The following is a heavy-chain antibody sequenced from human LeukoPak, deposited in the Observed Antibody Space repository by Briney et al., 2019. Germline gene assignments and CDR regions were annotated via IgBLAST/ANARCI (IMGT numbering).Heavy chain of an antibody. J-gene: IGHJ6*02. CDR2: ISGSGGST. CDR3: AKAGVYYYYGMDV. V-gene: IGHV3-23*01. CDR1: GFTFSSYA. Sequence: SGGSLRLSCAASGFTFSSYAMSWVRQAPGKGLEWVSAISGSGGSTYYTDSVKGRFTISRDNSKNTLYLQMNSLRAEDTAVYYCAKAGVYYYYGMDVWGQGTTVTVSS.